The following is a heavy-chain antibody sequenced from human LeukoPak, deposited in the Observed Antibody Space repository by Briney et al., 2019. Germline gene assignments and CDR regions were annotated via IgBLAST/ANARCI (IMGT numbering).Heavy chain of an antibody. CDR2: IQYDGSNK. CDR3: AKGPTPLPSSSPTPLDY. CDR1: GFTFSRYG. J-gene: IGHJ4*02. Sequence: GGSLRLSCAASGFTFSRYGMHWVRQAPGKGLEWVTFIQYDGSNKYYADSVKGRFTISRDNSKNTLYLQMNSLRAEDTAVYYCAKGPTPLPSSSPTPLDYWGQGTLVTVSS. V-gene: IGHV3-30*02. D-gene: IGHD6-13*01.